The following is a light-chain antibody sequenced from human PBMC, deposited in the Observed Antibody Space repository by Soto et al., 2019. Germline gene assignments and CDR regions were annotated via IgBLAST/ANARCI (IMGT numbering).Light chain of an antibody. Sequence: EIVLTQSPGTLSLSPGGRATLSCRASQSVSSNYLAWYQQTPGQAPRLLIYAASSRATGIPDRFSGSGSGTDFTLTISRLEPEDSAVYYWQQYGSSPYTFGQGTKLEIK. CDR3: QQYGSSPYT. V-gene: IGKV3-20*01. CDR1: QSVSSNY. CDR2: AAS. J-gene: IGKJ2*01.